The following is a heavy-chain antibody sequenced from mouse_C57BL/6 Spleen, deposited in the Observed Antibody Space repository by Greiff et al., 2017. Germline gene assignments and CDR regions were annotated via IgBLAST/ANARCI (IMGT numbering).Heavy chain of an antibody. V-gene: IGHV5-4*01. J-gene: IGHJ1*03. CDR2: ISDGGSYT. Sequence: DVHLVESGGGLVKPGGSLKLSCAASGFTFSSYAMSWVRQTPEKRLEWVATISDGGSYTYYPDNVKGRFTISRDNAKNNLYLQMSHLKSEDTAMYYCARDEGNWYFDVWGTGTTVTVSS. CDR1: GFTFSSYA. CDR3: ARDEGNWYFDV.